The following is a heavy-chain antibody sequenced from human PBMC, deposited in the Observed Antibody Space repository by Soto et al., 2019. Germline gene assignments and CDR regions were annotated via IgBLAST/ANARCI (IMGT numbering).Heavy chain of an antibody. D-gene: IGHD3-16*01. V-gene: IGHV3-73*01. CDR3: TRDLFSYDYSGILWFDP. CDR1: GFAFSGSA. J-gene: IGHJ5*02. CDR2: IRSKGHNYAT. Sequence: GGSLRLSCAASGFAFSGSAMYWVRQASGKGPEWVGRIRSKGHNYATEYAASVKGRFTISRDDSKNTAYLQMNSLQTEDTAVYYCTRDLFSYDYSGILWFDPWGQGTLVTVPQ.